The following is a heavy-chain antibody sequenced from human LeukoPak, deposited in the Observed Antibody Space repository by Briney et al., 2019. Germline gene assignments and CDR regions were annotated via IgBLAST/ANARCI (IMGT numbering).Heavy chain of an antibody. CDR1: GGSISSSSSY. J-gene: IGHJ2*01. D-gene: IGHD3-10*01. CDR2: IYTSGST. V-gene: IGHV4-61*05. CDR3: ARAYYYGPLGWYFDL. Sequence: SETLSLTCTVSGGSISSSSSYWGWIRQPPGKGLEWIGRIYTSGSTNYNPSLKSRVTMSVDTSKNQFSLKLSSVTAADTAVYYCARAYYYGPLGWYFDLWGRGTLVTVSS.